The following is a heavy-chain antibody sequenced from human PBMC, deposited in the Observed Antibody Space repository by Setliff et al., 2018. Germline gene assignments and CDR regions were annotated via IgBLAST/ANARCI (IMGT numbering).Heavy chain of an antibody. V-gene: IGHV1-2*06. CDR1: GYTFTGYY. CDR2: INPNSGGT. D-gene: IGHD1-26*01. J-gene: IGHJ5*02. CDR3: ARIMGIVGDNWFDP. Sequence: ASVKVSCKASGYTFTGYYMHWVRQAPGQGLEWMGRINPNSGGTNYAQKFQGRVTMTRATSISTAYMELSRLRSDDTAVYYCARIMGIVGDNWFDPWGQGTLVTVSS.